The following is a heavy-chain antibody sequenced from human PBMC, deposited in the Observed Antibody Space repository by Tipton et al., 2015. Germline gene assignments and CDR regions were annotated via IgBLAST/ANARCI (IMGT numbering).Heavy chain of an antibody. Sequence: SLRLSCTASGFDFRNYAMSWVRQTPEKGLEWVSGISGSATFAHYADSVKGRFTISRDNSRNTVYLQMNSLRAEDTAVYYCARVLGGYYPRFDYWGQGTLVIVSS. J-gene: IGHJ4*02. CDR3: ARVLGGYYPRFDY. CDR1: GFDFRNYA. D-gene: IGHD3-22*01. CDR2: ISGSATFA. V-gene: IGHV3-23*01.